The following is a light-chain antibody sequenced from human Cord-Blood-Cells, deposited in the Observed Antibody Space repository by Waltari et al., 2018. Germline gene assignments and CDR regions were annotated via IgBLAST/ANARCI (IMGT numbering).Light chain of an antibody. J-gene: IGLJ3*02. CDR1: SRGVGGYNY. CDR2: DVS. Sequence: QSALTQPASVSGSPGQSITISCTGTSRGVGGYNYVSWYQQPPGKAPKLMIYDVSKRPSGVSNRFSGSKSGNTASLTISGLQAEDEADYYCSSYTSSSTWVFGGGTKLTVL. CDR3: SSYTSSSTWV. V-gene: IGLV2-14*01.